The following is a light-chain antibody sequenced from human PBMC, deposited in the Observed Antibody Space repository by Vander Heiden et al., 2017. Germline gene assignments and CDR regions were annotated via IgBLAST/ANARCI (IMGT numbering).Light chain of an antibody. V-gene: IGLV7-46*01. J-gene: IGLJ2*01. CDR3: ILSHRGARPL. CDR1: TGAVTSGHY. Sequence: QAVVTQEPSLTVSPGGTVTLTCGSSTGAVTSGHYPYWFQQKPGQAPRTLISDTSNKHSWTPARFSGSLLGGKAALTLSGAQPEDEAEYFCILSHRGARPLFGGGTKLTVL. CDR2: DTS.